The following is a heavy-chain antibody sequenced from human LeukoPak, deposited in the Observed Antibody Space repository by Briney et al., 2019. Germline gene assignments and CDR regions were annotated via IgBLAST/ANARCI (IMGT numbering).Heavy chain of an antibody. Sequence: VASVKVSCKASGYTFTSYGISWVRQAPGQGLEWMGWISAYNGNTNYAQKLQGRVTMTTDTSTSTAYMELRRLRSDDTAVYYCARVRYRLAETYIDYWGQGTLVTVSS. D-gene: IGHD3-16*01. V-gene: IGHV1-18*01. CDR1: GYTFTSYG. J-gene: IGHJ4*02. CDR3: ARVRYRLAETYIDY. CDR2: ISAYNGNT.